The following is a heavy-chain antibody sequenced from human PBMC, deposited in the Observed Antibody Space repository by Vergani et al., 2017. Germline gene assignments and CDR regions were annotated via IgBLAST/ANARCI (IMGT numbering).Heavy chain of an antibody. CDR1: GYTFTSYY. CDR3: ASQIAAAGRGYYYYGMDV. D-gene: IGHD6-13*01. CDR2: INPSGGST. J-gene: IGHJ6*02. V-gene: IGHV1-46*01. Sequence: QVQLVQSGAEVKKPGASVKVSCKASGYTFTSYYMHWVRQAPGQGLEWMGIINPSGGSTSYAQKFQGRVTMTRDTSTSTVYMELSSLRSEDTVVYYCASQIAAAGRGYYYYGMDVWGQGTTVTVSS.